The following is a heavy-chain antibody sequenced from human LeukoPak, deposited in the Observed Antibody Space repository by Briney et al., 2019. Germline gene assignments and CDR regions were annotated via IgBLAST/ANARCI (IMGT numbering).Heavy chain of an antibody. J-gene: IGHJ4*02. Sequence: TGGSLRLSCAASGFTFDDYAMHWARQAPGKGLEWVSGISWNSGSIGYADSVKGRFTISRDNAKNSLYLQMNSLRAEDTALYYCAKDATRDGYGLFDYWGQGTLVTVSS. CDR2: ISWNSGSI. D-gene: IGHD2-21*02. V-gene: IGHV3-9*01. CDR3: AKDATRDGYGLFDY. CDR1: GFTFDDYA.